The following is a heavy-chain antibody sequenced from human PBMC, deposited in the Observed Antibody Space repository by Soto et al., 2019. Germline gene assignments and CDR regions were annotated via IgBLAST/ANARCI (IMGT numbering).Heavy chain of an antibody. Sequence: QVQLVESGADVDKPGRSLRLSCNASGFTFSDYGMNWVRQAPGRGLEWVAVISNIVYEKQYGDSFQGRFIIYRDNSKDTLYLEMNTLTYDDSCVYFGAKVWGPTTYNRYYGLEVWGQRTKVAVSS. CDR1: GFTFSDYG. D-gene: IGHD1-1*01. CDR3: AKVWGPTTYNRYYGLEV. J-gene: IGHJ6*02. CDR2: ISNIVYEK. V-gene: IGHV3-30*18.